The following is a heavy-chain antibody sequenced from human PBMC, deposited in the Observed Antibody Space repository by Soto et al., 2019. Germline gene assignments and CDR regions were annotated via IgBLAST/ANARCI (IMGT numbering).Heavy chain of an antibody. V-gene: IGHV1-3*01. CDR2: INAGTGDT. D-gene: IGHD3-9*01. J-gene: IGHJ4*02. CDR3: ARDGGYDILTGYFDC. Sequence: QVQLVQSGAEVEKPGASVKVSCKASGYTFTSYSIHWVRQAPGQRLAWMGWINAGTGDTKYSERYQCRVTITRDTSAKSAYMELRGLRFEDTAVYYCARDGGYDILTGYFDCCGKGTLLTVSS. CDR1: GYTFTSYS.